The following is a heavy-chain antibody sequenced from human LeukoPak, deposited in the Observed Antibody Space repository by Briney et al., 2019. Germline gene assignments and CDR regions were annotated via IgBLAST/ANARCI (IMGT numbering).Heavy chain of an antibody. J-gene: IGHJ5*02. CDR1: GGSISSGSYY. Sequence: SQTLSLTCTVSGGSISSGSYYWSWIRQPAGKGLEWIGRIYTSGSTNDNPSLKSRVTISVDTSKNQFSLKLSSVTAADTAVYYCARNERVVVVPAAGGYSSSSHVWNWFDPWGQGTLVTVSS. D-gene: IGHD2-2*01. CDR3: ARNERVVVVPAAGGYSSSSHVWNWFDP. CDR2: IYTSGST. V-gene: IGHV4-61*02.